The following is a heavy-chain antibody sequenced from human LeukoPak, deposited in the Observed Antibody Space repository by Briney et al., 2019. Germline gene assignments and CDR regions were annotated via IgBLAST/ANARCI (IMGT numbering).Heavy chain of an antibody. J-gene: IGHJ4*02. CDR3: ARWSQLGYCSGGSCYLDD. D-gene: IGHD2-15*01. CDR1: GFTFSSYS. CDR2: ISSSSSYI. V-gene: IGHV3-21*01. Sequence: GGSLRLSCAASGFTFSSYSMNWVRQAPGKGLEWVSPISSSSSYIYYADSVKGRFTISRDNAKNSLYLQMNSLRAEDTGVYYWARWSQLGYCSGGSCYLDDWGQGTLVTVSS.